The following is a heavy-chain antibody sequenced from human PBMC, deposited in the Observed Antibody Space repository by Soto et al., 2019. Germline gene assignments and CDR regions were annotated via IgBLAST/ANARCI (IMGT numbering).Heavy chain of an antibody. Sequence: ASVKVSCKASGYTFTSYGISWVRQAPGQGLEWMGWISAYNGNTNYAQKLQGRVTMTTDTSTSTAYMELRSLRSDDTAVYYCARDAVQLEERYYFDYWGQGTLVTVSS. CDR1: GYTFTSYG. CDR3: ARDAVQLEERYYFDY. V-gene: IGHV1-18*01. CDR2: ISAYNGNT. D-gene: IGHD1-1*01. J-gene: IGHJ4*02.